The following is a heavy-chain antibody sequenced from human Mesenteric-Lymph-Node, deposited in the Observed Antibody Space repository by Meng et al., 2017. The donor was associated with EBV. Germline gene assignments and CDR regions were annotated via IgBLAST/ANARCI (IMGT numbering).Heavy chain of an antibody. V-gene: IGHV4-4*02. CDR1: CGSMSSTKW. Sequence: HEVCPGVGKPSGAVSLTSAVCCGSMSSTKWWGWVRQPPGKGLEWIGEIFHTGRPKYNPCRMSRLTMSVDKSKSQLSLKLTSVTAADTAVYYFATVGDYGYYVVLDNWRQGTLVTVSS. D-gene: IGHD4-17*01. J-gene: IGHJ4*02. CDR2: IFHTGRP. CDR3: ATVGDYGYYVVLDN.